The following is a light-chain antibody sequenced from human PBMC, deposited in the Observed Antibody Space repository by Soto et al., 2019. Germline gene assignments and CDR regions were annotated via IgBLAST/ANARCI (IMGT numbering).Light chain of an antibody. V-gene: IGKV3-15*01. J-gene: IGKJ2*01. CDR3: QQYYKWPPT. Sequence: EIVLTQSPATLSVSPGERATLSCRASLSFGSDVAWYQQKPGQAPRLLIFGASTRATGIPARFSGSASGTEFTLTISSLQSEDFAVYYCQQYYKWPPTFGQGTKLEIK. CDR2: GAS. CDR1: LSFGSD.